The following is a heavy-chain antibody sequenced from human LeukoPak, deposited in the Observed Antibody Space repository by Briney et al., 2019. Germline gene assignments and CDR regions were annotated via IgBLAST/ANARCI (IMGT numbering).Heavy chain of an antibody. CDR3: ARGPYVFHDFWSGYRVDAFDI. Sequence: SETLSLTCAVYGGSFSGYYWSWIRQPPGKGLEWIGEINHSGSTNYNPSLKSRVTISVDTSKNQFSLKLSSVTAADTAVYYCARGPYVFHDFWSGYRVDAFDIWGQGTMVTVSS. CDR1: GGSFSGYY. CDR2: INHSGST. V-gene: IGHV4-34*01. D-gene: IGHD3-3*01. J-gene: IGHJ3*02.